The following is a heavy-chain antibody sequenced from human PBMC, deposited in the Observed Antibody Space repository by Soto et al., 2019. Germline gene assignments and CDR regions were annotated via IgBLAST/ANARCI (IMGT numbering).Heavy chain of an antibody. CDR2: ISGSGGST. Sequence: GGSLGLSCAASGFTFSSYAMSWVRQAPGKGLEWVSAISGSGGSTYYADSVKGRFTISRDNSKNTLYLQMNGLRAEDTAVYYCAKDLVVVPAAALFFWGQGTLVTVSS. CDR1: GFTFSSYA. J-gene: IGHJ4*02. D-gene: IGHD2-2*01. CDR3: AKDLVVVPAAALFF. V-gene: IGHV3-23*01.